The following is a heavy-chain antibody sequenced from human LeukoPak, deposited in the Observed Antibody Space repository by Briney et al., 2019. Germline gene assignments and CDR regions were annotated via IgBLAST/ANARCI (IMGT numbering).Heavy chain of an antibody. J-gene: IGHJ6*03. Sequence: PGGSLRLSCAASGFTFSSYAMSWVRQAPGKGLEWVSAISGSGGSTYYADSVRGRFTISRDNSKNTLYLQMNSLRAEDTAVYSCEKATGEYDNRNYAQYYYNNADVWGQGTPATVSS. CDR2: ISGSGGST. D-gene: IGHD1-7*01. CDR3: EKATGEYDNRNYAQYYYNNADV. V-gene: IGHV3-23*01. CDR1: GFTFSSYA.